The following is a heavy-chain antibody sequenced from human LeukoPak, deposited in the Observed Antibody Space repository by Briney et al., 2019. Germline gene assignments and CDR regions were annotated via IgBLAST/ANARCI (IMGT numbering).Heavy chain of an antibody. D-gene: IGHD6-19*01. CDR1: GFTFTIYA. J-gene: IGHJ4*02. CDR2: ISGSGGST. CDR3: AKALWYRSGWYGFDY. V-gene: IGHV3-23*01. Sequence: GGSLRLSCAASGFTFTIYAMSWVRQGPGKGLEWVSAISGSGGSTYYADSVKGRFTISRDNSKTTLYLQMNSLRAEDTAVYYCAKALWYRSGWYGFDYWGQGTLVTVSS.